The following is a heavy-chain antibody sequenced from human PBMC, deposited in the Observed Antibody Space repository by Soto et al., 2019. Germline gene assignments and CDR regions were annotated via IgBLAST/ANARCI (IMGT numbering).Heavy chain of an antibody. V-gene: IGHV4-31*03. CDR2: IYYSGST. CDR3: ARRLVVTDAKVPDNWFDP. CDR1: GGSISSGGYY. J-gene: IGHJ5*02. D-gene: IGHD2-2*01. Sequence: SETLSLTCTVSGGSISSGGYYWSWIRQHPGKGLEWIGYIYYSGSTYYNPPLKSRVTISVDTSKNQFSLKLSSVTAADTAVYYCARRLVVTDAKVPDNWFDPWGQGTLVTVSS.